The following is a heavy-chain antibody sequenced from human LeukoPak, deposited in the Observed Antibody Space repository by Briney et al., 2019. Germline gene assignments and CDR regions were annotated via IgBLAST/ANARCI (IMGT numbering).Heavy chain of an antibody. CDR3: ARGEDIVVVPAAYYYYGMDV. CDR2: ISAYNGNT. V-gene: IGHV1-18*01. Sequence: ASVKVSCKASGYTFTSYGISWVRQAPGQGLEWMGRISAYNGNTNYAQKLQGRVTMTTDTSTSTAYMELRSLRSDDTAVYYCARGEDIVVVPAAYYYYGMDVWGQGTTVTVSS. D-gene: IGHD2-2*01. CDR1: GYTFTSYG. J-gene: IGHJ6*02.